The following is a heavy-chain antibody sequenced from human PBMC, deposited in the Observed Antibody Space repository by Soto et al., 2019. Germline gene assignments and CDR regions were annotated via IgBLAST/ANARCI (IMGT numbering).Heavy chain of an antibody. J-gene: IGHJ6*02. CDR2: ISAYNGNT. V-gene: IGHV1-18*04. D-gene: IGHD3-10*01. CDR1: GYTFTSYG. CDR3: ARDYGDGSGMAYYYYGMDV. Sequence: ASVKVSCKASGYTFTSYGISWVRQAPGQGLEWMGWISAYNGNTNYAQKLQGRVTMTTDTSTSTAYMELRSLRSDDTAVYYCARDYGDGSGMAYYYYGMDVWGQGTTVTVSS.